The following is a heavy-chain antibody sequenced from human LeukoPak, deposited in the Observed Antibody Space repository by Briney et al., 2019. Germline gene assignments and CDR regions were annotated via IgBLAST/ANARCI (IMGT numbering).Heavy chain of an antibody. V-gene: IGHV3-74*01. CDR3: ARGGDGYIYGLVH. Sequence: PGGSLRLSCAASGFTFSSYWMHWVRQAPGMGLEWVSRIKTDGSITNYADSVKGRFTISRDNAKNTLYLLVNSLRAEDTAVYHCARGGDGYIYGLVHWGQGTLLTVSS. CDR2: IKTDGSIT. CDR1: GFTFSSYW. D-gene: IGHD5-18*01. J-gene: IGHJ4*02.